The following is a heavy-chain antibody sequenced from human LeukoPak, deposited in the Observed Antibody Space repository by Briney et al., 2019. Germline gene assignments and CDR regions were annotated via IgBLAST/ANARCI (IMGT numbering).Heavy chain of an antibody. CDR3: ARDVLVGIEVEEFDP. D-gene: IGHD6-19*01. J-gene: IGHJ5*02. CDR1: RGSISTYY. V-gene: IGHV4-59*01. CDR2: SHYSGST. Sequence: SETLSLTCTVSRGSISTYYWSWIRQPPGKGLEWIGCSHYSGSTNYIPSQKSGVIISVDTSKNQYSLQLSSGTDADTAEYYCARDVLVGIEVEEFDPWGQGTLVTVSS.